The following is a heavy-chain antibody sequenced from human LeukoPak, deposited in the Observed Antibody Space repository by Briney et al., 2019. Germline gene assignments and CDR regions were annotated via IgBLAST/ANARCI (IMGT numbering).Heavy chain of an antibody. CDR3: ARGVTYYYDSSGYDY. Sequence: PSETLSLTCTVSGGSISSGDYYWSWIRQPPGKGLEWIGYIYYSGSTYYNPSLKSRVAISVDTSKNQFSLKLSSVTAADTAVYYCARGVTYYYDSSGYDYWGQGTLVTVSS. CDR1: GGSISSGDYY. D-gene: IGHD3-22*01. V-gene: IGHV4-30-4*08. J-gene: IGHJ4*02. CDR2: IYYSGST.